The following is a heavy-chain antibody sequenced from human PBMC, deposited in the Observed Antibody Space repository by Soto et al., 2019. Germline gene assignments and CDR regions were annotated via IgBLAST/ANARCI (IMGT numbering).Heavy chain of an antibody. V-gene: IGHV4-59*01. CDR3: ARDLRSMVRGVMNIAYFDY. Sequence: HSEALAVTCTVAGGPISSYYWSWIRQPPWKGLELIVYIYYIGITNYNPSLKSRVTISVDTSKYQFSLKLSSVTAADTAVYYCARDLRSMVRGVMNIAYFDYWGQGTLVPVSS. J-gene: IGHJ4*02. CDR2: IYYIGIT. CDR1: GGPISSYY. D-gene: IGHD3-10*01.